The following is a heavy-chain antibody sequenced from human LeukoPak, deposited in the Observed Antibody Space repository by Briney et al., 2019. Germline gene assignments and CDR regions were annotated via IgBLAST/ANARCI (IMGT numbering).Heavy chain of an antibody. D-gene: IGHD3-16*01. CDR1: GYTFPSYD. Sequence: GASVKVSCKASGYTFPSYDINWVRQATGQGLEWMGWINPNSGNTGYAQQFQGRVTMTRNTSINTAYMELSSLRSEDTAVYYCARALGGSSGGYYGMDVWGQGTTVTVSS. J-gene: IGHJ6*02. V-gene: IGHV1-8*01. CDR3: ARALGGSSGGYYGMDV. CDR2: INPNSGNT.